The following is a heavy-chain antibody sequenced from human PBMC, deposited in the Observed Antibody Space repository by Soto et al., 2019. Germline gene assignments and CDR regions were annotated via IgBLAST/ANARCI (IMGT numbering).Heavy chain of an antibody. V-gene: IGHV1-69*01. CDR2: IIPSFGTA. CDR3: AREAYYYDSSGYYPYFFDY. CDR1: GGTFSSYA. D-gene: IGHD3-22*01. Sequence: QVQLVQSGAEVKKPGSSVKVSCKASGGTFSSYAISWVRQAPGQGLEWMEGIIPSFGTANYAQKFQGRVTITADEYTSTAYLELSSLRSEDTAVYYCAREAYYYDSSGYYPYFFDYWGQGTLVTVSS. J-gene: IGHJ4*02.